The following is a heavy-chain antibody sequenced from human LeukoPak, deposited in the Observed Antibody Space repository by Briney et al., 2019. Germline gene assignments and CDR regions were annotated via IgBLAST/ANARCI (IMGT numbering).Heavy chain of an antibody. CDR2: INHSGST. J-gene: IGHJ4*02. CDR3: ARHVRFTMVRGVINFAPFDY. CDR1: GGSFSGYY. D-gene: IGHD3-10*01. Sequence: MASETLSLTCAVYGGSFSGYYWSWIRQPPGKGLEWIGEINHSGSTNYNPSLKSRVTISVDTSKNQFSLKLSSVTAADTAVYYCARHVRFTMVRGVINFAPFDYWGQGTLVTVSS. V-gene: IGHV4-34*01.